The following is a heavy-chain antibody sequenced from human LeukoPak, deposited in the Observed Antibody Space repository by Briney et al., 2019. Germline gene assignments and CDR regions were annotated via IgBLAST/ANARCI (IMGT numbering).Heavy chain of an antibody. CDR3: AKASSGHSGSYQGDYFDY. J-gene: IGHJ4*02. Sequence: NPGGSLRLSCAASGFTFSSYAMSWVRQAPGKGLEWVSAISGSGGSTYYADSVKGRFTISRDNSKNTLYLQMNSLRAEDTAVYCCAKASSGHSGSYQGDYFDYWGQGTLVTVSS. D-gene: IGHD1-26*01. V-gene: IGHV3-23*01. CDR1: GFTFSSYA. CDR2: ISGSGGST.